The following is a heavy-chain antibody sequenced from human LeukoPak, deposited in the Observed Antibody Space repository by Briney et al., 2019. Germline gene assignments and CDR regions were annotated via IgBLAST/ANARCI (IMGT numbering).Heavy chain of an antibody. Sequence: ASVKVSCKASGGTFSSYAISWVRQAPGQGLEWMGRIIPILGIANYAQKFQGRVTITADKSTSTAYMELSSLRSEDTAVYYCARVSAVAGPAHNWFDPWGQGTLVTVSS. D-gene: IGHD6-19*01. CDR1: GGTFSSYA. CDR2: IIPILGIA. CDR3: ARVSAVAGPAHNWFDP. J-gene: IGHJ5*02. V-gene: IGHV1-69*04.